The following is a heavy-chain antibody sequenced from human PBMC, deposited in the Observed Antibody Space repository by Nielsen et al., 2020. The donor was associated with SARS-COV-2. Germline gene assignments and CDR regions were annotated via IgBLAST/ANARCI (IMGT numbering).Heavy chain of an antibody. V-gene: IGHV1-58*02. CDR1: GFTFTSSA. D-gene: IGHD4-11*01. CDR3: AAGTLQFSYYGMDV. J-gene: IGHJ6*02. Sequence: SVKVSCKASGFTFTSSAMQWVRQARGQRLEWIGWIVVGSGNTNYAQKFQERVTITRDMSTSTAYMELSSLRSEDTAVYYCAAGTLQFSYYGMDVWGQGPRSPSP. CDR2: IVVGSGNT.